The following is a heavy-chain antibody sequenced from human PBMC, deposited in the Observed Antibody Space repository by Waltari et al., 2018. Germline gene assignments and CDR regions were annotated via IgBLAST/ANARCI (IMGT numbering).Heavy chain of an antibody. CDR3: ARDHDSSGYPTFDY. CDR2: ISDSGSTI. Sequence: EVQLVESGGGLVQPGGSLRLSCAASGFTFNTYHMNWVRQAPGRGPEWVSFISDSGSTIYYADSVKGRFTIARDNAKNSLSLQMNSLRDEETALYYCARDHDSSGYPTFDYWGQGTLVTVSS. J-gene: IGHJ4*02. V-gene: IGHV3-48*02. D-gene: IGHD3-22*01. CDR1: GFTFNTYH.